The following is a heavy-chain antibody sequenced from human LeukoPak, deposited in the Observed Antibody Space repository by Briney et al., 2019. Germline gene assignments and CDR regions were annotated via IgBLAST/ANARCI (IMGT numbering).Heavy chain of an antibody. D-gene: IGHD3-10*01. CDR1: GFIFYDYA. CDR2: ISWNSASL. Sequence: PGGSLRLSCAASGFIFYDYAMHWLPQSPGKGLEWVSGISWNSASLAYEESVKGRLTISRDNAKNSLDLQMNSLRTEESALYYCARGLGGDQVYFDLWGRGTLATVSS. J-gene: IGHJ2*01. V-gene: IGHV3-9*01. CDR3: ARGLGGDQVYFDL.